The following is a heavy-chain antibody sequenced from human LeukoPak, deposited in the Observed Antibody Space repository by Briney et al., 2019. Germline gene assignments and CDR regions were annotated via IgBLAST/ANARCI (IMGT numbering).Heavy chain of an antibody. CDR3: TRVGITMVRGVIITKGYFDY. CDR2: IRSKAYGGTT. D-gene: IGHD3-10*01. Sequence: GGSLRLSCTASGFTFGDYAMSWVRQAPGKGLEWVGFIRSKAYGGTTEYAASVKGRFTISRDDPKSIAYLQMNSLKTEDTAVYYCTRVGITMVRGVIITKGYFDYWGQGTLVTVSS. J-gene: IGHJ4*02. CDR1: GFTFGDYA. V-gene: IGHV3-49*04.